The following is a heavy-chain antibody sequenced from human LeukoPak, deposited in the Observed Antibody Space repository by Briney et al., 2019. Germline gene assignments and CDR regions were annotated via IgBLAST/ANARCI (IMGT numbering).Heavy chain of an antibody. V-gene: IGHV1-3*03. CDR3: ARGIWTSHSVGYYFDF. J-gene: IGHJ4*02. Sequence: ASVMLSCKAPGYSFTNYAINWVRQAPGQRLEWMGWINAGNGNTKYSQEFQGRVTILRDTSASTVYMALTSLKSEDMAVYYCARGIWTSHSVGYYFDFWGQGTLVTVSS. CDR2: INAGNGNT. CDR1: GYSFTNYA. D-gene: IGHD2-15*01.